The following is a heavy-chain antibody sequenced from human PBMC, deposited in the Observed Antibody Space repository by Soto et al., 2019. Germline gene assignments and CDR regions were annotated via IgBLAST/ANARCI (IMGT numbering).Heavy chain of an antibody. CDR1: GGSISSGGYY. D-gene: IGHD6-13*01. Sequence: QVQLQESGPGLVKASQTLSLTCTVSGGSISSGGYYWGWIRQHPGKGLVWIGDIYYSGSTYYNPYLKSRLNMSVDTSKNEFSLTLSSVTAADTAMSSCATIAAADGIYYFHYWGQGTLVTVSS. CDR2: IYYSGST. CDR3: ATIAAADGIYYFHY. V-gene: IGHV4-31*03. J-gene: IGHJ4*02.